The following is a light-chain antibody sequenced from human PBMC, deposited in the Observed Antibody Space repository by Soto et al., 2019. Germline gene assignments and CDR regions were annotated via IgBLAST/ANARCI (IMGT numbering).Light chain of an antibody. J-gene: IGLJ2*01. CDR1: IIESKS. Sequence: SYELTQPPSVSVAPGKTARITCGGNIIESKSVHWYQQKPGQAPVLVIYYDSDRPSGIPERFSGSNSGNTATLTISRVEAGDEADYYCQVWDSIGDHPVFCGGTKLTVL. CDR2: YDS. V-gene: IGLV3-21*04. CDR3: QVWDSIGDHPV.